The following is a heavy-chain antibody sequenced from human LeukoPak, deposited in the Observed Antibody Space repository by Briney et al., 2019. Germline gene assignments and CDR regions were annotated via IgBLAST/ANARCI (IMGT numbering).Heavy chain of an antibody. CDR1: GGSISSSSYY. CDR2: IYYSGST. CDR3: ASLSPDSSGYYRFDY. J-gene: IGHJ4*02. Sequence: TTSETLSLTCTVSGGSISSSSYYWGWIRQPPGKGLEWIGSIYYSGSTYYNPSLKSRVTISVDTSKNQFSLKLSSVTAADTAVYYCASLSPDSSGYYRFDYWGQGTLVTVSS. V-gene: IGHV4-39*01. D-gene: IGHD3-22*01.